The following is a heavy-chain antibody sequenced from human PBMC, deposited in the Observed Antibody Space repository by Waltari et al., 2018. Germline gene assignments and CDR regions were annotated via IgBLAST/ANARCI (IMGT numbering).Heavy chain of an antibody. D-gene: IGHD6-13*01. Sequence: QVQLQQSGPGLVKPSQTLSLTCALPGDRVSSNRAAWNWIRQSPSRGLEWLGRTYYRSKWYNDYAVSVKSRITINPDTSKNQFSLQLNSVTPEDTAVYYCARETEGIAAAGTDDAFDIWGQGTMVTVSS. CDR2: TYYRSKWYN. CDR3: ARETEGIAAAGTDDAFDI. V-gene: IGHV6-1*01. J-gene: IGHJ3*02. CDR1: GDRVSSNRAA.